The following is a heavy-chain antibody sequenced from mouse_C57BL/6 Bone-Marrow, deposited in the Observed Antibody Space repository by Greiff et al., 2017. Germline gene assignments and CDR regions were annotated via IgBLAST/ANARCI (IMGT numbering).Heavy chain of an antibody. J-gene: IGHJ4*01. CDR2: IDPSDSYT. D-gene: IGHD1-1*01. CDR3: ARDTVVANYYAMDY. V-gene: IGHV1-69*01. Sequence: VQLQQPGAELVMPGASVKLSCKASGYTFTSYLMHWVKQRPGQGLEWIGEIDPSDSYTNYNQKFKGKSTLTVDKSSSTAYMQLSSLTSEDSAVYYCARDTVVANYYAMDYWGQGTSVTVSS. CDR1: GYTFTSYL.